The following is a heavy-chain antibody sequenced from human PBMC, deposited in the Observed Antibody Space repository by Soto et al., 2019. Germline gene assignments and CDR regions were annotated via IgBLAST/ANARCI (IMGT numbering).Heavy chain of an antibody. CDR3: AKGGGGAVLDY. D-gene: IGHD3-10*02. CDR2: VSGDNT. J-gene: IGHJ4*02. Sequence: EVQLLESGGGLVQPGGSLRLSCAASGFTFTTYPMTWFRQAPGKGLEWVSSVSGDNTYYADFVKCRFTISRDNSKNTLYLQMNNLRAEDTAVYYCAKGGGGAVLDYWGQGTLVSVSS. CDR1: GFTFTTYP. V-gene: IGHV3-23*01.